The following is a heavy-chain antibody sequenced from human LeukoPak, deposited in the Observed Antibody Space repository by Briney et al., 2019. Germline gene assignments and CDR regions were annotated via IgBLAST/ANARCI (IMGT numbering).Heavy chain of an antibody. CDR1: GFTFSDNA. V-gene: IGHV3-23*01. J-gene: IGHJ4*02. D-gene: IGHD6-6*01. Sequence: GGSLRLSCGASGFTFSDNALSWVRQGPGKGLEWVSTTYDSGSNTHYADAVKGRFTISRDNSRSTLYLQMNSLRAGDTVVYYCTGHGSSSGWGQGTLVTVSS. CDR3: TGHGSSSG. CDR2: TYDSGSNT.